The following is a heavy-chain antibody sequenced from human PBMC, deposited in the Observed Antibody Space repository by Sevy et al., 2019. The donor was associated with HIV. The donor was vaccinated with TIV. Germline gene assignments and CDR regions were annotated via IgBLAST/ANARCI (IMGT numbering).Heavy chain of an antibody. Sequence: GGSLRLSCAASGFTFSSYGMHWVRQAPGKGLEWVAVISYDGSNKYYADSVKGRFTISRDKSKNTLYLQMNSLRAEDTAVYYCAKDIPIAARTEAFDYWGQGTLVTVSS. V-gene: IGHV3-30*18. CDR2: ISYDGSNK. D-gene: IGHD6-6*01. CDR3: AKDIPIAARTEAFDY. CDR1: GFTFSSYG. J-gene: IGHJ4*02.